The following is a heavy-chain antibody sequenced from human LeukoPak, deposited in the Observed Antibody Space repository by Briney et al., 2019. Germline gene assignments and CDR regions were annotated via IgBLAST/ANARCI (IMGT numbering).Heavy chain of an antibody. D-gene: IGHD3-22*01. CDR1: GYTFTKNN. CDR2: VNPNNGNT. Sequence: ASVKVSCKASGYTFTKNNINWVRQATGQGLEWMGWVNPNNGNTVYAQKLQGRVAFTSDISIDTVYMELSSLRSEDTAVYYCARADTYDGPDWFDPWGQGTPVIVSS. CDR3: ARADTYDGPDWFDP. V-gene: IGHV1-8*01. J-gene: IGHJ5*02.